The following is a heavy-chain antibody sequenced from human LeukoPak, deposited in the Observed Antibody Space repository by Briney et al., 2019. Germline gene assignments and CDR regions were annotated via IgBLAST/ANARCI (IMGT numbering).Heavy chain of an antibody. Sequence: ASVTVSCKASGGTFSSYAISWVRQAPGQGLEWMGRIIPILGIANYAQKFQGRVTITADKSTSTAYMELSSLRSEDTAVYYCARLINPRGYSGYDYSGDYWGQGTLVTVSS. CDR3: ARLINPRGYSGYDYSGDY. CDR1: GGTFSSYA. V-gene: IGHV1-69*04. D-gene: IGHD5-12*01. J-gene: IGHJ4*02. CDR2: IIPILGIA.